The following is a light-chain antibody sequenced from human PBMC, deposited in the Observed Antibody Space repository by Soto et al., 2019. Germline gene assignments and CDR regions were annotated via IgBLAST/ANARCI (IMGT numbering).Light chain of an antibody. J-gene: IGKJ1*01. CDR3: QHYNSYLEA. Sequence: DIQMTQSPSTLSGSVGDRVTITCRASQTISSWLAWYQQKPGKAPKLLIYKASTLKSGVPSRFSGSGSGTEFTLTISSLQPDDFAPYYCQHYNSYLEAFGQEDKVDIK. V-gene: IGKV1-5*03. CDR1: QTISSW. CDR2: KAS.